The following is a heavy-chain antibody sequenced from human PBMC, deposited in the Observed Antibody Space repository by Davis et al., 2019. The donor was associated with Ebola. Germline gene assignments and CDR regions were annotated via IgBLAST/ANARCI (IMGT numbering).Heavy chain of an antibody. Sequence: ASVMVTCMASCYTFPSYGISWVRQAPGQGLEWMGWISAYNGNTNYAQKLQGRVTMTTDSSTSTAYMELSSLRSEDTAVYYCARDQYYYDSSELFDYYYGMDVWGKGTTVTVSS. CDR1: CYTFPSYG. CDR2: ISAYNGNT. D-gene: IGHD3-22*01. V-gene: IGHV1-18*04. CDR3: ARDQYYYDSSELFDYYYGMDV. J-gene: IGHJ6*04.